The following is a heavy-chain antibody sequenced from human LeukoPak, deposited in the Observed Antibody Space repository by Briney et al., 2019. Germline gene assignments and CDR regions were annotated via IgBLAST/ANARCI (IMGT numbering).Heavy chain of an antibody. CDR2: FSAYNGNT. CDR3: ARDLVWFGELLSSGAYFDY. V-gene: IGHV1-18*01. J-gene: IGHJ4*02. Sequence: GASVKVSCKASGYTFTSYGISWVRQAPGQGLEWMGWFSAYNGNTNYAQKLQGRVTMTTDTSTSTAYMELRSLRSDDTAVYYCARDLVWFGELLSSGAYFDYWGQGTLVTVSS. CDR1: GYTFTSYG. D-gene: IGHD3-10*01.